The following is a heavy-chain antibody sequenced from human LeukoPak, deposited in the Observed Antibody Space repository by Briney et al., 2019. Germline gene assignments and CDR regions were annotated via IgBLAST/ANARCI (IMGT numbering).Heavy chain of an antibody. CDR1: GYTFTGYY. Sequence: ASVKVSCKVSGYTFTGYYMHWVRQAPGQGLEWMGWINPNSGGTNYAQKFQGRVTMTRDTSISTAYTELSRLRSDDTAVYYCARSIAAAGRRVVYWGQGTLVTVSS. D-gene: IGHD6-13*01. J-gene: IGHJ4*02. CDR3: ARSIAAAGRRVVY. V-gene: IGHV1-2*02. CDR2: INPNSGGT.